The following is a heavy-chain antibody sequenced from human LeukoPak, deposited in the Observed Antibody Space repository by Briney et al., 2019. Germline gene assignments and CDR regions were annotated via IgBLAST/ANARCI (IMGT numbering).Heavy chain of an antibody. CDR2: ISAYNGNT. CDR1: GYTFTSYA. V-gene: IGHV1-18*01. J-gene: IGHJ4*02. CDR3: ARDFLIGGQQLVLFDY. Sequence: ASVKVSCKASGYTFTSYAMNWVRQAPGQGLEWMGWISAYNGNTNYAQKLQGRVSMTTDTSTSTAYMELRSLRSDDTAVYYCARDFLIGGQQLVLFDYWGQGTLVTVSS. D-gene: IGHD6-13*01.